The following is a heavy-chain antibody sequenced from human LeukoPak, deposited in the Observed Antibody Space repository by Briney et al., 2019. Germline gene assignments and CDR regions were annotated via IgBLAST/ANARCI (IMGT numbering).Heavy chain of an antibody. CDR2: IWYDGSNK. D-gene: IGHD3-22*01. J-gene: IGHJ4*02. CDR3: ARDSLDYYDSSGYHTLDY. CDR1: GFTFSSNG. V-gene: IGHV3-33*08. Sequence: GSLRLSCAASGFTFSSNGMHWVRQAPGKGLEWVAVIWYDGSNKYYADSVKGRFTISRDNSKNTLYLQMNSLRAEDTAVYYCARDSLDYYDSSGYHTLDYWGQGTLVTVSS.